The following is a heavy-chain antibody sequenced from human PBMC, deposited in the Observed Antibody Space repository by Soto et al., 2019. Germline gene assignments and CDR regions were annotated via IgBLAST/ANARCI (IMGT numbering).Heavy chain of an antibody. J-gene: IGHJ4*02. CDR2: TRNKGNSYTT. CDR1: GFTFSDHH. D-gene: IGHD1-26*01. Sequence: EVQLVESGGALVQPGGSLRLSCAASGFTFSDHHMDWVRQAPGKGLEWVGRTRNKGNSYTTEYAASVKGRFTISRDESNNSLYLQMNRLKTGDTAVYYGAVVGATRAYWGQGTLVTVSS. V-gene: IGHV3-72*01. CDR3: AVVGATRAY.